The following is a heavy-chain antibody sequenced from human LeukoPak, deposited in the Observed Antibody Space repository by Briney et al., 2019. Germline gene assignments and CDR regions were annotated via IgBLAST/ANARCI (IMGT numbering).Heavy chain of an antibody. CDR1: GFTFSSHA. D-gene: IGHD3-22*01. V-gene: IGHV4-34*01. Sequence: GSLRLSCAASGFTFSSHAMSWVRQAPGKGLEWIGEINHSGSTNYNPSLKSRVTISVDTSKNQFSLKLSSVTAADTAVYYCARGPPFYDSSGYYPWTSIDYWGQGTLVTVSS. CDR2: INHSGST. CDR3: ARGPPFYDSSGYYPWTSIDY. J-gene: IGHJ4*02.